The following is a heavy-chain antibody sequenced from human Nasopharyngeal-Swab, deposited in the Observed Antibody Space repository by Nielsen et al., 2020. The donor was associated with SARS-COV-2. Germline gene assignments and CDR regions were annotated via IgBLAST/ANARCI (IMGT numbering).Heavy chain of an antibody. CDR2: INPNSGGT. CDR3: ASDPNGYNP. V-gene: IGHV1-2*06. CDR1: GYTFTGYY. D-gene: IGHD5-24*01. Sequence: ASVKVSCKASGYTFTGYYMHWVRQAPGQGLEWMGRINPNSGGTNYAQKFQGRVTMTRDTSISTAYMELSSLRSEDTAVYYCASDPNGYNPWGQGTLVSVSS. J-gene: IGHJ5*02.